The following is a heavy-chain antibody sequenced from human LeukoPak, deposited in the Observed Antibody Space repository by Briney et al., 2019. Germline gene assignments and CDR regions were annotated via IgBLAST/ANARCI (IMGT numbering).Heavy chain of an antibody. Sequence: SETLSLTCAVYGGSFSGYYWSWIRQPPGKGLEWIGEINHSGSTNYNPPLKSRVTISVDTSKNQFSLKLSSVTAADTAVYYCARKERQWLVDRTWFDPWGQGTLVTVSS. V-gene: IGHV4-34*01. CDR3: ARKERQWLVDRTWFDP. CDR2: INHSGST. CDR1: GGSFSGYY. D-gene: IGHD6-19*01. J-gene: IGHJ5*02.